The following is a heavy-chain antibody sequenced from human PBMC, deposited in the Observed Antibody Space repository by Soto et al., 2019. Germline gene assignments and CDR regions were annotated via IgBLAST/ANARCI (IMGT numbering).Heavy chain of an antibody. CDR2: ISAHNGNT. CDR1: GYTFTSYG. V-gene: IGHV1-18*01. J-gene: IGHJ4*02. Sequence: QVHLVQSGAEVKKPGASVKVSCKGAGYTFTSYGITWVRQAPGQGLEWMGWISAHNGNTDYAQKLQGRVTVARDTATSTAYMELRSLRSDDTSVYYCARGRYGDYWGQGALVTVSS. CDR3: ARGRYGDY. D-gene: IGHD1-1*01.